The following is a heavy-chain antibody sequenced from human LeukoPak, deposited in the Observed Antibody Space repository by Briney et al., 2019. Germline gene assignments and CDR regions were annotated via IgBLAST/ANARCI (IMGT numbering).Heavy chain of an antibody. V-gene: IGHV3-23*01. CDR1: GFTFSSYA. CDR2: ISGSGGST. Sequence: GGSLRLSCAASGFTFSSYAMSWVRQAPEKGLEWVSAISGSGGSTYYADSVKGRFTISRDNSKNTLYLQMNSLRAEDTAVYYCAKADSSGWYSEYYFDYWGQGTLVTVSS. CDR3: AKADSSGWYSEYYFDY. D-gene: IGHD6-19*01. J-gene: IGHJ4*02.